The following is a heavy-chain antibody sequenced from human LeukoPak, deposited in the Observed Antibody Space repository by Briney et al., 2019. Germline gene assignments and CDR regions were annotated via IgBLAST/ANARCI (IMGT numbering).Heavy chain of an antibody. V-gene: IGHV3-11*04. CDR3: ARGPRYNWNSNYFPFDY. D-gene: IGHD1-7*01. CDR2: ISDSGSAI. Sequence: GGSLRLSCAASGFTFIDFYMSWFRQAPGKGLEWVSYISDSGSAISYADSVKGRFTISRDNAKNSLYLQMNGLRVEDTAVYYCARGPRYNWNSNYFPFDYWGQGTLVTVSS. J-gene: IGHJ4*02. CDR1: GFTFIDFY.